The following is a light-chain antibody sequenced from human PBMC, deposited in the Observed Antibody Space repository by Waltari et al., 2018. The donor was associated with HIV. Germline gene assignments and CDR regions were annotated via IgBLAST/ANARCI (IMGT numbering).Light chain of an antibody. V-gene: IGLV3-21*04. CDR1: NIGSKS. J-gene: IGLJ1*01. CDR3: QVWDSSSDAYV. Sequence: SYVLAQPPSVSVAPGKTARITCGGNNIGSKSVHWYQQKPGQAPVVGIYYDSDRHSGIPERFSGSNSGNTATLNISRVEAGDEDDYYCQVWDSSSDAYVFGTGTKVTVL. CDR2: YDS.